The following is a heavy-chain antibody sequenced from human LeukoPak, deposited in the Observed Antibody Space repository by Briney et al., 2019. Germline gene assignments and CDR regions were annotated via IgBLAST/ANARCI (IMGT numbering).Heavy chain of an antibody. D-gene: IGHD2-21*02. V-gene: IGHV4-28*01. CDR2: IYYSGST. Sequence: SETLSLTCAVSGYSISSSNWWGWIRQPPGKGLEWIGYIYYSGSTNYNPSLKSRVTISVDTSKNQFSLKLSSVTAADTAVYYCARRAPYCGGDCYSIWGQGTLVTVSS. J-gene: IGHJ4*02. CDR1: GYSISSSNW. CDR3: ARRAPYCGGDCYSI.